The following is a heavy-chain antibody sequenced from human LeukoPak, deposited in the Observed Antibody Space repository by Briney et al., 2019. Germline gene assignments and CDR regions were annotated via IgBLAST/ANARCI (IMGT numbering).Heavy chain of an antibody. CDR1: GGSISSGDYY. CDR3: ARDHGANPSAFDY. D-gene: IGHD1-26*01. CDR2: IYYSGST. V-gene: IGHV4-30-4*08. J-gene: IGHJ4*02. Sequence: PSATLSLTCTVSGGSISSGDYYWSWIRQPPGKGLEWIGYIYYSGSTYYNPSLKSRVTISVDTSKNQFSLKLSSVTAADTAVYYCARDHGANPSAFDYWGQGTLVTVSS.